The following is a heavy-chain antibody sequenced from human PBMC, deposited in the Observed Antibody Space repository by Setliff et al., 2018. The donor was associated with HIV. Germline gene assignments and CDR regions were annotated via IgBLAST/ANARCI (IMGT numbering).Heavy chain of an antibody. D-gene: IGHD3-10*01. CDR2: IYSSGST. Sequence: SETLSLTCTVSGGSISGHYWSWIRQPPGRGLEWIGYIYSSGSTNFNPPLQSRVTISVDTSKNQYSLKLSSVTAADTAVYYCARHSGVASPNWFDPWGQGTLVTVSS. CDR3: ARHSGVASPNWFDP. V-gene: IGHV4-4*09. J-gene: IGHJ5*02. CDR1: GGSISGHY.